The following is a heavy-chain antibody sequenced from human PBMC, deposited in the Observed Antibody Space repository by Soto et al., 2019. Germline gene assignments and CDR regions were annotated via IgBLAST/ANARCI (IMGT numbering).Heavy chain of an antibody. CDR3: ARGWVRTVTNPIHFQL. J-gene: IGHJ1*01. D-gene: IGHD4-17*01. CDR1: GGTFSSYA. V-gene: IGHV1-69*01. CDR2: IIPIFGTA. Sequence: QVQLVQSGAEVKKPGSSVKVSCKASGGTFSSYAIGWVRQAPGQGLEWMGGIIPIFGTANYAQKFQGRVTITADESTSTAYIELSSLRSEDTAVYYCARGWVRTVTNPIHFQLWGQGTLVTVSS.